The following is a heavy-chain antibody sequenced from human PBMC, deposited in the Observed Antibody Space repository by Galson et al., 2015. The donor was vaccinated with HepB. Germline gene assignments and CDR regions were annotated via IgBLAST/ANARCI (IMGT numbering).Heavy chain of an antibody. V-gene: IGHV1-69*13. Sequence: SVKVSCKASGGTFSSYAISWVRQAPGQGLEWMGGIIPIFGTANYAQKFQGRVTITADESTSTAYMELSSLRSEDTAVYYCARRLGTSLWFGEPIGQESREPWGQGTLVTVSS. CDR2: IIPIFGTA. J-gene: IGHJ5*02. D-gene: IGHD3-10*01. CDR1: GGTFSSYA. CDR3: ARRLGTSLWFGEPIGQESREP.